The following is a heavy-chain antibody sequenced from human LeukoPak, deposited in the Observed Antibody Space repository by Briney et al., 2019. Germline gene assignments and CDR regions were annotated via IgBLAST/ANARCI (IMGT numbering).Heavy chain of an antibody. CDR3: ARDLWFWSGNPQDILVGADS. CDR2: ISTTSGYI. J-gene: IGHJ5*01. V-gene: IGHV3-21*01. Sequence: GGSLRLSCASSGFIFSSYSMNWVRQAPGKGLEWVSSISTTSGYISYTDSVKGRFTISRDNAKNSLYLQMNSLRAEDTAEYYCARDLWFWSGNPQDILVGADSWGQGTLVTVSS. D-gene: IGHD3-3*01. CDR1: GFIFSSYS.